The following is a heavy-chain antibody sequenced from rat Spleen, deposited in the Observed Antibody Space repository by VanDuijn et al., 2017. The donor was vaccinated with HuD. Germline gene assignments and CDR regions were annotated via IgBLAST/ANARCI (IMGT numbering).Heavy chain of an antibody. CDR2: ISSGGTS. CDR3: ARGWERFAY. J-gene: IGHJ3*01. D-gene: IGHD5-1*01. Sequence: VQLVESGGGLVQPGRSLKLSCLASGFTFSNYGMNWIRQSPGKGLEWIGAISSGGTSYYNSVLNPRVSISRDISKRQVFLKMNSLQTEDTAMYFCARGWERFAYWGQGTLVTVSS. V-gene: IGHV2S12*01. CDR1: GFTFSNYG.